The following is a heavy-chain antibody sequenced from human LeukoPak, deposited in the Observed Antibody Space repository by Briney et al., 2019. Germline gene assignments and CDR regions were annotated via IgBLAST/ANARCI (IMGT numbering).Heavy chain of an antibody. CDR2: IYSSGST. V-gene: IGHV3-53*05. J-gene: IGHJ5*02. Sequence: GGSLRLSCAASGFTVSSDYMSWVRQAPGKGLEWVSVIYSSGSTYYADSVKGRFTISRDKSKNTVYLQMNSLRFEDTAMYYCARNWFDPWGQGPLATVSS. CDR3: ARNWFDP. CDR1: GFTVSSDY.